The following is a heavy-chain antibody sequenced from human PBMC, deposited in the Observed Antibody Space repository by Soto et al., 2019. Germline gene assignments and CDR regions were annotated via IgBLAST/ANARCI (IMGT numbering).Heavy chain of an antibody. CDR2: ISSSSSYI. J-gene: IGHJ6*02. CDR1: GFTFSSYS. V-gene: IGHV3-21*01. CDR3: ARDPPYEITIFGVVITYYYYGMDV. Sequence: GGSLRLSCAASGFTFSSYSMNWVRPAPGKGLEWVSSISSSSSYIYYADSVEGRFTISRDNAKNSLYLQMNSLRAEDTAVYYCARDPPYEITIFGVVITYYYYGMDVWGQGTTVTVSS. D-gene: IGHD3-3*01.